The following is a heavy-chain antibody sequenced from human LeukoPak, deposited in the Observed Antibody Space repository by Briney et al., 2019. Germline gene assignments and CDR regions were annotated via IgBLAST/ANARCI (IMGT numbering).Heavy chain of an antibody. CDR3: ARDNYDFWSGSPFDY. J-gene: IGHJ4*02. Sequence: SETLSLTCTVSGGSISSYYWSWIRQPAGKGLEWIGRIYTSGSTNYNPSLKSRVTMSVDTSKDQFSLKLSSVTAADTAVYYCARDNYDFWSGSPFDYWGQGTLVTVSS. CDR1: GGSISSYY. CDR2: IYTSGST. V-gene: IGHV4-4*07. D-gene: IGHD3-3*01.